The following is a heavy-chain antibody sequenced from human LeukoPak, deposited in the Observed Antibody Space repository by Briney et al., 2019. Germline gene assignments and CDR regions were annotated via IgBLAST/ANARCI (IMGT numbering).Heavy chain of an antibody. CDR2: IKKDGSAK. CDR1: GFTFSSYW. J-gene: IGHJ3*02. V-gene: IGHV3-7*04. D-gene: IGHD6-19*01. Sequence: PGGSLRLSCAASGFTFSSYWMTWVRQAPGKGLEWVAIIKKDGSAKYYVDSVRGRFTISRANAENSLYLQLNSLRAEDTAVYYCARGSGWAFDIWGQGTMVTVSS. CDR3: ARGSGWAFDI.